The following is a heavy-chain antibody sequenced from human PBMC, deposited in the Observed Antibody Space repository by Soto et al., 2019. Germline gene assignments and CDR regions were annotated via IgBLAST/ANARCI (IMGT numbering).Heavy chain of an antibody. J-gene: IGHJ6*02. CDR1: GGSISSGDYY. Sequence: QVQLQESGPGLVKPSQTLSLTCTVSGGSISSGDYYWSWIRQPPGKGLEWIGKIYDSGSTHYNPSLKSRVIMSVDTSKNQFSLRLNAVTAADTAVYYCARDRRFHYDSSGYYLSGYYYYGMDVWGQGTKVTVS. CDR2: IYDSGST. V-gene: IGHV4-30-4*01. D-gene: IGHD3-22*01. CDR3: ARDRRFHYDSSGYYLSGYYYYGMDV.